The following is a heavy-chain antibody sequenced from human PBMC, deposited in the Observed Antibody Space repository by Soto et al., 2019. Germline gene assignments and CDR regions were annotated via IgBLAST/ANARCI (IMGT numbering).Heavy chain of an antibody. CDR3: AKEKVGANSFLFYFDY. J-gene: IGHJ4*02. D-gene: IGHD1-26*01. Sequence: GGSLRLSCAASGFTFSTFAMHWVRRAPGRGLEWVAVISSDGFTQYYADSIRGRFAISRDNSKNTLYLQMNSLRAEDTAVYYCAKEKVGANSFLFYFDYWGQGTMVTVSS. V-gene: IGHV3-30*09. CDR2: ISSDGFTQ. CDR1: GFTFSTFA.